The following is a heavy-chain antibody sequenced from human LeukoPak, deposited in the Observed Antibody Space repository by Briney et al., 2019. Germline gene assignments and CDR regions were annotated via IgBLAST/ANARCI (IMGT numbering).Heavy chain of an antibody. J-gene: IGHJ5*02. CDR2: IIPIFGTA. CDR1: GYTFTSYY. D-gene: IGHD3-22*01. V-gene: IGHV1-69*13. CDR3: ASSGVVVINWFDP. Sequence: ASVKVSCKASGYTFTSYYMHWVRQAPGQGLEWMGGIIPIFGTANYAQKFQGRVTITADESTSTAYMELSSLRSEDTAVYYCASSGVVVINWFDPWGQGTLVTVSS.